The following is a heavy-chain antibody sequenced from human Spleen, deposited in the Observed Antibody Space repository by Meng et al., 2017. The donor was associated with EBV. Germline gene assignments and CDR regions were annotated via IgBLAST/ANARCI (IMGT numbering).Heavy chain of an antibody. J-gene: IGHJ4*02. Sequence: GQLEESGPGLGKPSGPPSLTFSVSGDSISSSNWWSWVRQPPGKGLEWIGEISHGGSTNYNPSLKSRVTISVDKSKNHFSLKLNSVTAADTAVYYCSRTDYGRTRDLDYWGQGTLVTVSS. V-gene: IGHV4-4*02. D-gene: IGHD3-16*01. CDR3: SRTDYGRTRDLDY. CDR1: GDSISSSNW. CDR2: ISHGGST.